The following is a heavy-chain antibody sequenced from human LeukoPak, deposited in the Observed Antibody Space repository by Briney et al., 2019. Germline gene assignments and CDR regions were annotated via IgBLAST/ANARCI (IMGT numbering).Heavy chain of an antibody. J-gene: IGHJ4*02. D-gene: IGHD3-22*01. CDR2: ISYDGSNK. Sequence: PGGSVRLSCAASGFTFSSYAMHWVRQAPGKGLEWVAVISYDGSNKYYADSVKGRFTISRDNSKNTLYLQMNSLRAEDTAVYYCARDVVSDSSGLFDYWGQGTLVTVSS. V-gene: IGHV3-30-3*01. CDR3: ARDVVSDSSGLFDY. CDR1: GFTFSSYA.